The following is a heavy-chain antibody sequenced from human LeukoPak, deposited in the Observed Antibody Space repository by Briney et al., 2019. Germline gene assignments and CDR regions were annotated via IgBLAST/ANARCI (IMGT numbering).Heavy chain of an antibody. V-gene: IGHV4-39*01. CDR2: LYYSGSS. J-gene: IGHJ4*02. Sequence: SETLSLTCTVSGGSISSSDSYRGWIRQPPGKGLEWIGSLYYSGSSYYNPSLKSRVTISVVTSKNQFSLKLSSVTAADTAVYYCVVMPGYWGQGTLVTVSS. D-gene: IGHD3-16*01. CDR3: VVMPGY. CDR1: GGSISSSDSY.